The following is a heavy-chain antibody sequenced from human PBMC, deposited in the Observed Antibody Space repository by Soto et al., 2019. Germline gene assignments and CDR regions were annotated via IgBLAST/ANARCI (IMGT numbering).Heavy chain of an antibody. J-gene: IGHJ4*02. V-gene: IGHV3-23*01. D-gene: IGHD3-9*01. Sequence: EVQLLESGGHSVQPGGSLRLSFAASGFTFGTYTMNWVRQAPGRGLEWVAGIGATGTTFYADSEKGRFTISRDNSKSILLLQMSSLRAEDTAIYYWATDRHPDGIWTFDFWGQGTLVTVSS. CDR2: IGATGTT. CDR1: GFTFGTYT. CDR3: ATDRHPDGIWTFDF.